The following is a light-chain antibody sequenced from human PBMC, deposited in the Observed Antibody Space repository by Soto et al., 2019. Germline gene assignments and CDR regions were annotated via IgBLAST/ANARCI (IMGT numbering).Light chain of an antibody. Sequence: DVQMTQSPSSLYASVGHSITITGRASQGISSYLAWYQQKPGRAPKLLIYAASTLQSGVPSRFSGSGSGTDFTLTISSLQPEDFATYYCQQLNSYQWTFGQGTKVDI. J-gene: IGKJ1*01. CDR2: AAS. CDR3: QQLNSYQWT. V-gene: IGKV1-9*01. CDR1: QGISSY.